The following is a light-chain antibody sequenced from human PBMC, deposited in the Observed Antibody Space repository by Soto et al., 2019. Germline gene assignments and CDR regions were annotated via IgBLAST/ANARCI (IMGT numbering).Light chain of an antibody. Sequence: ESVLTQSPGTLSLSPGERATLSCRASQSIRINSLAWYQQRPGQPPRVLIYGASSRATGIPDRFSGSGSGTDFTLTISRLEPEDFAVYYCQQYDNSPYTFGQGTKLDLK. J-gene: IGKJ2*01. CDR1: QSIRINS. CDR3: QQYDNSPYT. CDR2: GAS. V-gene: IGKV3-20*01.